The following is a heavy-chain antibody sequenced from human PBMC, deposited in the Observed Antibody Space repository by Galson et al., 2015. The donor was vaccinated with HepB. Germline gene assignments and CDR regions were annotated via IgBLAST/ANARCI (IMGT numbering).Heavy chain of an antibody. Sequence: SLRLSCAASGFTFGSYAMTWVRQAPGKGLEWVSAIRNRADSTHYADSVQGRFTISRDSSRNTLYLQMNSLKTEDTGVYFCARDACGSDCNSHSDFWGQGTLVTVSS. V-gene: IGHV3-23*01. CDR3: ARDACGSDCNSHSDF. J-gene: IGHJ4*02. D-gene: IGHD2-21*02. CDR2: IRNRADST. CDR1: GFTFGSYA.